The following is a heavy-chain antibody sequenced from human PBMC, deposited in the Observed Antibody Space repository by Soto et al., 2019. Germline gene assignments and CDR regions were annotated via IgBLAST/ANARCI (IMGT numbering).Heavy chain of an antibody. J-gene: IGHJ4*02. CDR1: GFTFSTYW. V-gene: IGHV3-74*01. CDR2: IKSDGSST. Sequence: EVQLVESGGGLVQPGGSLRLSCAASGFTFSTYWMHWVRQAPGKGLVWVSRIKSDGSSTSYADSVKGRFTISRDNAKNTLYLQMNSLRAEDTAVYYCARDGYSSSWYTFDYRGQGTLVSVSS. CDR3: ARDGYSSSWYTFDY. D-gene: IGHD6-13*01.